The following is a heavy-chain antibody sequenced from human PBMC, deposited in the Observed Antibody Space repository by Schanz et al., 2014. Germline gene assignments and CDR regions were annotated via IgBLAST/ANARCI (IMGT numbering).Heavy chain of an antibody. D-gene: IGHD3-10*01. CDR1: GITFSSHS. J-gene: IGHJ5*02. Sequence: EVQLVESGGGLVQPGGSLRLSCAASGITFSSHSFNWVRQAPGKGLEWISYISSASSTINYADSVKGRFTISRDNAKNSLFLQMNSLRDEDTAVYYCARRALWFGNNCFDPWGQGTLVTVSS. CDR3: ARRALWFGNNCFDP. V-gene: IGHV3-48*02. CDR2: ISSASSTI.